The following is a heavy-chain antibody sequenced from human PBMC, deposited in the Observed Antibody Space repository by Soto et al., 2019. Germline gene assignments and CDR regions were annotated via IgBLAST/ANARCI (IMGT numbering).Heavy chain of an antibody. D-gene: IGHD1-26*01. CDR3: ARGRELYYFDY. V-gene: IGHV4-59*01. J-gene: IGHJ4*02. CDR2: IYYSGST. Sequence: SETLSLTCTVSGGSISSYYWSWIRQPPGKGLEWIGYIYYSGSTNYNPSLKSRVTISVDTSKNQFSLKLSSVTAADTAVYYCARGRELYYFDYWGQGTLVTVSS. CDR1: GGSISSYY.